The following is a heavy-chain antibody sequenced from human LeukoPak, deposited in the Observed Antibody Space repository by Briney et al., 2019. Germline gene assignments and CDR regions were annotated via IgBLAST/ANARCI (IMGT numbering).Heavy chain of an antibody. V-gene: IGHV4-59*11. D-gene: IGHD6-19*01. CDR2: IYNSGTT. CDR1: GGSISSHF. Sequence: KASETLSLTCTVSGGSISSHFWSWIRQPPGKGLEWIGNIYNSGTTNYNPSLNSRVTMSVDTSKNQLSLQLTSVTAADTAVYYCTKATQWLAFDYWGRGTLVTVSS. J-gene: IGHJ4*02. CDR3: TKATQWLAFDY.